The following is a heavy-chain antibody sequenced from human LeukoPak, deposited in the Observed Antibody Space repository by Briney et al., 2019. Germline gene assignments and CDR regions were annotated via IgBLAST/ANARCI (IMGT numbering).Heavy chain of an antibody. D-gene: IGHD5-18*01. Sequence: GGSLRLSCAASGFTFSSYEMMWVRQAPGKGLEWVSYISSSTVTIFYADSVRGRFTISRDDARDSLYLQMNSLRAEDTAVYYCARRAMVDYWGQGTLVTVSS. CDR2: ISSSTVTI. J-gene: IGHJ4*02. CDR1: GFTFSSYE. V-gene: IGHV3-48*03. CDR3: ARRAMVDY.